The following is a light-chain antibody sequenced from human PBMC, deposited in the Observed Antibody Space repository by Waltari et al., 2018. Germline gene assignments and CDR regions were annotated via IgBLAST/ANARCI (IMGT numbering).Light chain of an antibody. CDR1: SSDVGCYDY. J-gene: IGLJ2*01. CDR2: YVT. CDR3: CSYAGSYTHVV. V-gene: IGLV2-11*01. Sequence: QSALTPPRPVSGSPGQSVPIPCPGPSSDVGCYDYVSLYQHHPGKAPKLMICYVTKRPSGVPDRFSGSKSGNTASLTISGLQAEDEADYYCCSYAGSYTHVVFGGGTKLTVL.